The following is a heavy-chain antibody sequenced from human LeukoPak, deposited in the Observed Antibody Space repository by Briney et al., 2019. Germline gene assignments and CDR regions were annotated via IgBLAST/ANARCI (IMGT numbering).Heavy chain of an antibody. CDR1: GYTFSNSN. Sequence: GGSLRLSCAASGYTFSNSNMNWVRQAPGKGPEWLSYISSCSSTIYYADSVKGRFTISRENAKNSLYLQMNSLSAEDTAVYYCARGSGYFFNDWGQGTLVTVSS. CDR2: ISSCSSTI. CDR3: ARGSGYFFND. J-gene: IGHJ4*02. V-gene: IGHV3-48*04. D-gene: IGHD3-22*01.